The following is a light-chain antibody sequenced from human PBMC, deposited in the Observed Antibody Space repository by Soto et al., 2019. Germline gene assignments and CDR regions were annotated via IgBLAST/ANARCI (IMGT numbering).Light chain of an antibody. CDR2: EAF. Sequence: DIQMTQSPSTLSASVGARVTITCRTSESISNWLAWYQQKPGKAPKLLIYEAFTLESGVPSRFSGSGSGPESTLTLSRPEHAHVATYSGQLDTSLPPTFGLRPKVDI. J-gene: IGKJ3*01. CDR3: QLDTSLPPT. V-gene: IGKV1-5*03. CDR1: ESISNW.